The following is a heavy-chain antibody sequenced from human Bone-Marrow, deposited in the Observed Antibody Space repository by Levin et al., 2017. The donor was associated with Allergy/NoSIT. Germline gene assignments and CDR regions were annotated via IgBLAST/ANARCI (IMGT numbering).Heavy chain of an antibody. CDR1: GGSFSGYY. CDR2: INHSGST. CDR3: ANDYGDYAHAFDI. D-gene: IGHD4-17*01. J-gene: IGHJ3*02. Sequence: PSETLSLTCAVYGGSFSGYYWSWIRQPPGKGLEWIGEINHSGSTNYNPYLKSRVTISVDTSKNQVSLKLSSVTAADTAVYDCANDYGDYAHAFDIWGQGTMVTVSS. V-gene: IGHV4-34*01.